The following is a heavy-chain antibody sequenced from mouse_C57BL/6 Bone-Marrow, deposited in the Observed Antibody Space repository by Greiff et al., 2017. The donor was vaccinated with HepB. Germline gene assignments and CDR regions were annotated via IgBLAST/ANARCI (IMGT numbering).Heavy chain of an antibody. J-gene: IGHJ2*01. CDR2: ISDGGSYT. CDR1: GFTFSSYA. Sequence: EVMLVESGGGLVKPGGSLKLSCAASGFTFSSYAMSWVRQTPEKRLEWVATISDGGSYTYYPDNVKGRFTTSRDNAKNNLYLQMSHLKSEDTAMYYCARFLLHDYWGQGTTLTVSS. CDR3: ARFLLHDY. D-gene: IGHD1-1*01. V-gene: IGHV5-4*03.